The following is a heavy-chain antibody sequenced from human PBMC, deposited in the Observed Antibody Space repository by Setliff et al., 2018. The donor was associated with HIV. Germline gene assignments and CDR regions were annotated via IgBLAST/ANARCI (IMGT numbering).Heavy chain of an antibody. J-gene: IGHJ4*02. CDR3: ARGRDKYGPIDY. V-gene: IGHV4-59*01. D-gene: IGHD3-10*01. Sequence: ETLSLPCTVSGGSISRSYWTWTRQPPGKGLEWIGNIHYSGSTNYNPSLKRRVTISVDTSRSQFSLTLSSVTAADTAVYYCARGRDKYGPIDYWGQGTLVTVSS. CDR2: IHYSGST. CDR1: GGSISRSY.